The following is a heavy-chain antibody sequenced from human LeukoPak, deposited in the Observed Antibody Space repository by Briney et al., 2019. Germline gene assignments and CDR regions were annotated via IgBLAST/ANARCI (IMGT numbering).Heavy chain of an antibody. CDR1: GFSFSTYA. Sequence: GGSLRLSCVASGFSFSTYAMSWVRQAPGKGLEGVSLISGTGGNRQYADSVKGRLTISRDNSRDTLFLQMDRLRVEDTAIYYCAKHRSLANFASWGQGVLVTVSS. D-gene: IGHD3-9*01. CDR3: AKHRSLANFAS. J-gene: IGHJ4*02. V-gene: IGHV3-23*01. CDR2: ISGTGGNR.